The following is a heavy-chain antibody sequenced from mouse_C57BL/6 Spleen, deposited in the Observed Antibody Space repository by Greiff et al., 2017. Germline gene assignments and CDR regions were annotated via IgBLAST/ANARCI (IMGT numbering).Heavy chain of an antibody. D-gene: IGHD1-1*01. Sequence: VQLQESGPELVKPGASVKISCKASGYAFSSSWMNWVKQRPGKGLEWIGRIYPGDGATNYNGKFKGQATLTADKSSSTAYMQLSSLTSEYSEVYVCAYYYGSSDYDAMDYWGQGTSVTVSS. CDR3: AYYYGSSDYDAMDY. V-gene: IGHV1-82*01. CDR2: IYPGDGAT. CDR1: GYAFSSSW. J-gene: IGHJ4*01.